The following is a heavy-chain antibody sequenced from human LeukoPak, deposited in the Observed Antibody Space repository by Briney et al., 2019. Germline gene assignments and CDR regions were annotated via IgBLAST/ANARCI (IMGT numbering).Heavy chain of an antibody. J-gene: IGHJ4*02. Sequence: GGSLRLSCAASGFTFSSYEMNWVRQAPGKGLEWVSHISSSGSTIYYADSVKGRFTISRDNAKNSLYLQMNSLRAEDTAVYYCASSRDGYNWRDFDYWGQGTLVTVSS. CDR1: GFTFSSYE. CDR2: ISSSGSTI. CDR3: ASSRDGYNWRDFDY. D-gene: IGHD5-24*01. V-gene: IGHV3-48*03.